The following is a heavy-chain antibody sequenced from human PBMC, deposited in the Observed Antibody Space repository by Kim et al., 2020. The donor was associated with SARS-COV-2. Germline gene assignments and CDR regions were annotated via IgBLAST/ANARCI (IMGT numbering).Heavy chain of an antibody. J-gene: IGHJ4*02. V-gene: IGHV3-15*01. CDR3: TTCGHSSGWSAY. D-gene: IGHD6-19*01. CDR1: GFTFSNDW. Sequence: GGSLRLSCAASGFTFSNDWMSWVRRAPGKGLEWVGRIKRKSDGGTKDYAAPVKGSFTISRDNTKNTLYLQRHSLKTKDTAVYYCTTCGHSSGWSAYWGQGTLVTGSS. CDR2: IKRKSDGGTK.